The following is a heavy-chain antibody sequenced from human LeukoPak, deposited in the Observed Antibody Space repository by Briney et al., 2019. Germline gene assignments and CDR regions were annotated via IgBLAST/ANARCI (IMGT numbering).Heavy chain of an antibody. CDR3: AREAGRAFDI. CDR2: IYHSGST. Sequence: SQTLSLTCAVSGGSISSGGYSWSWIRQPLGKGLEWIGYIYHSGSTYYNPSLKSRVTISVDRSKNQFSLKLSSVTAADTAVYYCAREAGRAFDIWGQGTMVTVSS. V-gene: IGHV4-30-2*01. J-gene: IGHJ3*02. CDR1: GGSISSGGYS.